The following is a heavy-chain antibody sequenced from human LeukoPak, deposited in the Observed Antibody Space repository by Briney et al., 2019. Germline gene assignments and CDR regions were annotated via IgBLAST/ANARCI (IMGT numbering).Heavy chain of an antibody. CDR2: IYHSGTT. V-gene: IGHV4-38-2*01. Sequence: PSETLSLTCAVSSYYISSGYYWDWIRQPPGKGLEWIGSIYHSGTTYYNPSLKSQVTISVDTSKNQFSLKLSSVTAADTAVYYCASTGIAVAGTWFDPWGQGTLVTVSS. J-gene: IGHJ5*02. CDR1: SYYISSGYY. D-gene: IGHD6-19*01. CDR3: ASTGIAVAGTWFDP.